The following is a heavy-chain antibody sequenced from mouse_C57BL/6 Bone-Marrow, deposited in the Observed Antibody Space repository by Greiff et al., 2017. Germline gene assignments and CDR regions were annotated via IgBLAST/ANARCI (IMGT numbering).Heavy chain of an antibody. D-gene: IGHD2-3*01. CDR2: IDPEIGDT. CDR1: GFNIKDDY. V-gene: IGHV14-4*01. Sequence: VQLQQSGAELVRPGASVKLSCTASGFNIKDDYIHWVKQRPEQGLEWIGWIDPEIGDTEYASKFQGKATITSDTSSNTAYLQLSSLTSEDTAVYYCSSFDGSYFDFWGQGTPLTVAS. CDR3: SSFDGSYFDF. J-gene: IGHJ2*01.